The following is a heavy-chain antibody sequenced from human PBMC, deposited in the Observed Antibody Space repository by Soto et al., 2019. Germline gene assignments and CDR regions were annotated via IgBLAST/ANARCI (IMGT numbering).Heavy chain of an antibody. CDR1: GGTFSSYA. CDR2: IIPIFGTA. Sequence: QVQLVQSGAEVKKPGSSVKVSCKASGGTFSSYAISWVRQAPGQGLEWMGGIIPIFGTANYAQKFQGRVTITADESTSTAYMELSSLRSEDTAVYYCARTYYYDSSGYPPNYHYYYYGMDVWGQGTTVTVSS. V-gene: IGHV1-69*01. D-gene: IGHD3-22*01. CDR3: ARTYYYDSSGYPPNYHYYYYGMDV. J-gene: IGHJ6*02.